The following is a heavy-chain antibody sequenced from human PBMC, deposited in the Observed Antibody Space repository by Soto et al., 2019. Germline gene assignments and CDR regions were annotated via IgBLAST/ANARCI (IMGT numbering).Heavy chain of an antibody. CDR2: IYSGGST. V-gene: IGHV3-53*04. D-gene: IGHD4-4*01. CDR3: ARDHEVTPGTWYFDL. CDR1: GFSVSSSY. J-gene: IGHJ2*01. Sequence: EVQLVESGGGLVQPGGSLRLSCAASGFSVSSSYMTWVRQAPGKGLERVSIIYSGGSTYYADSVKGRFTISRHNSKNTLYLQMDSLRFEDTAVYYCARDHEVTPGTWYFDLWGRGTLVTVSS.